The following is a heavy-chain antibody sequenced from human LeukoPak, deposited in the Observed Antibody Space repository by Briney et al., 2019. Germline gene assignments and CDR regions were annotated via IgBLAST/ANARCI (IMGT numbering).Heavy chain of an antibody. D-gene: IGHD6-13*01. Sequence: GSLSPSCVAPGFTFSSYFMSGVRQAPGTGLEWGSGIRDSGGTTYYADSLKGRFTISRDDSKSTIYLQMNNRTVEDTAVYYCARSRVATGTFYFDYWGQGTLVTVSS. CDR3: ARSRVATGTFYFDY. CDR1: GFTFSSYF. V-gene: IGHV3-23*01. CDR2: IRDSGGTT. J-gene: IGHJ4*02.